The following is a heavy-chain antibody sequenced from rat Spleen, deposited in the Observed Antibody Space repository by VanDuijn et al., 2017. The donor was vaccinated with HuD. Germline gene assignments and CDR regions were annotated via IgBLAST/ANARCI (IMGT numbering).Heavy chain of an antibody. J-gene: IGHJ4*01. V-gene: IGHV2-47*01. CDR1: GLSLTSNS. Sequence: QVQLKESGPGLVQPSQTLSLTCTVSGLSLTSNSVSWIRQPPGKGLEWMEVIWSNGGTDYTSPIKSRLSISRHTSKSQVFLKMNSLQTEDTAIYCCARHYAGYYPVWDYVMDAWGQGASVTVSA. D-gene: IGHD1-12*03. CDR2: IWSNGGT. CDR3: ARHYAGYYPVWDYVMDA.